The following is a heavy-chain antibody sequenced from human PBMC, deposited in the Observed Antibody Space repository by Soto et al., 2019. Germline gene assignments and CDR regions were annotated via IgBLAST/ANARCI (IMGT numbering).Heavy chain of an antibody. D-gene: IGHD4-4*01. CDR2: IIPIFGTA. Sequence: QVQLVQSGAEVKKPGSSVKVSCKASGGTFSSYAISWVLQAPGQGLEWMGGIIPIFGTANYAQKFQGRVTITADDSTSTAYMELSSLRSEDKAVYYCAREQGGHYTWGMDVWGQGTTVTVSS. J-gene: IGHJ6*02. CDR3: AREQGGHYTWGMDV. V-gene: IGHV1-69*01. CDR1: GGTFSSYA.